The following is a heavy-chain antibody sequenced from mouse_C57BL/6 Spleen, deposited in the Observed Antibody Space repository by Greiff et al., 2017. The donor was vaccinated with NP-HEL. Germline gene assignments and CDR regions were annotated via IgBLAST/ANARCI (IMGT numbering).Heavy chain of an antibody. CDR1: GYAFSSSW. V-gene: IGHV1-82*01. J-gene: IGHJ3*01. CDR2: IYPGDGDT. Sequence: VQLVESGPELVKPGASVKISCKASGYAFSSSWMNWVKQRPGKGLEWIGRIYPGDGDTNYNGKFKGKATLTADKSSSTAYMQLSSLTSEDSAVYFCAREGLLWYPLAYWGQGTLVTVSA. D-gene: IGHD2-1*01. CDR3: AREGLLWYPLAY.